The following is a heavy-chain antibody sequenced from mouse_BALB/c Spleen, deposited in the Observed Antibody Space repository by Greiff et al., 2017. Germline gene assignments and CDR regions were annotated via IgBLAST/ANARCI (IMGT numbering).Heavy chain of an antibody. CDR3: ARAHGSSYWFAY. D-gene: IGHD1-1*01. CDR1: GYTFTSYT. J-gene: IGHJ3*01. CDR2: INPSSGYT. V-gene: IGHV1-4*01. Sequence: QVQLKESGAELARPGASVKMSCKASGYTFTSYTMHWVKQRPGQGLEWIGYINPSSGYTNYNQKFKDKATLTADKSSSTAYMQLSSLTSEDSAVYYCARAHGSSYWFAYWGQGTLVTVSA.